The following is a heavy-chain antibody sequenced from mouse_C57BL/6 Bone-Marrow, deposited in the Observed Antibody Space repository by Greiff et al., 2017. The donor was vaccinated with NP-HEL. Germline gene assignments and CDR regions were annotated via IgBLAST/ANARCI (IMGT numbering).Heavy chain of an antibody. V-gene: IGHV3-6*01. CDR2: ISYDGSN. CDR1: GYSITSGYY. Sequence: VQLQQSGPGLVKPSQSLSLTCSVTGYSITSGYYWNWIRQFPGNKLEWMGYISYDGSNNYNPSLKNRISITRDTSKNQFFLKLNSVTTEDTATYYCARVSNPYYAMDYWGQGTSVTVSS. CDR3: ARVSNPYYAMDY. D-gene: IGHD2-5*01. J-gene: IGHJ4*01.